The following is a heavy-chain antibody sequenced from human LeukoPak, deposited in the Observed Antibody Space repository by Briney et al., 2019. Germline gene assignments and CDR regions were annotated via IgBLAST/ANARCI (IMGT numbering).Heavy chain of an antibody. CDR3: ANGITPQVTYYYYMDV. Sequence: GGSLRLSCAASGFTFSSYDMHWVRQAPGKGLEWVAFIRYDGGNTYYADSVKGRFTISRDNSKNTLYLQMNSLTDEDTAVYYCANGITPQVTYYYYMDVWGKGTTVTVSS. J-gene: IGHJ6*03. CDR1: GFTFSSYD. D-gene: IGHD1-14*01. V-gene: IGHV3-30*02. CDR2: IRYDGGNT.